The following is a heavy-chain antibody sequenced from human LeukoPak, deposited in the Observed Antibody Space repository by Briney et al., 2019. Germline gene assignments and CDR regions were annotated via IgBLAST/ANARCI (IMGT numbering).Heavy chain of an antibody. J-gene: IGHJ5*02. CDR1: GYSFTSYW. CDR2: IYPGDSDT. D-gene: IGHD4-11*01. V-gene: IGHV5-51*01. CDR3: ARKTTRHWFDP. Sequence: HGKSLKISWKGSGYSFTSYWIGWVREIPGKGLEWMGIIYPGDSDTRYSPSFQGQVTISADKSIRTAYLQWSSLKASDTAMYYCARKTTRHWFDPWGQGTLVTVSS.